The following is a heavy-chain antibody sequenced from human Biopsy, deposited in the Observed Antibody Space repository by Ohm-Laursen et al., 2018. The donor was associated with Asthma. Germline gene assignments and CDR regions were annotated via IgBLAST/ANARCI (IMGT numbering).Heavy chain of an antibody. CDR2: VSSDGHNK. D-gene: IGHD3-22*01. J-gene: IGHJ3*02. CDR3: VRQSGQDYGDSSGFDI. Sequence: SLRLSCAASGFVFSQCGMHWVRPGPGKGLEWVALVSSDGHNKYYEDSVKGRFTISRDNSRNRLYLQINRLTVEDSAVYFCVRQSGQDYGDSSGFDIWGQGTKVAVSS. V-gene: IGHV3-30*03. CDR1: GFVFSQCG.